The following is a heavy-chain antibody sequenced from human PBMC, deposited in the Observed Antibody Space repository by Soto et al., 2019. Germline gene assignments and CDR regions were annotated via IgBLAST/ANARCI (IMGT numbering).Heavy chain of an antibody. CDR1: GFTFSSYA. D-gene: IGHD6-6*01. Sequence: EVQLLESGGGLVQPGESLRLSCAASGFTFSSYAMSWVRQAPGKGLEWVSVISGSDDSTYYADSVKGRFTISRDNSKNTLYLQMNSLRAEDTAVYYCAKRSSSSTFDYWGQGTLVTSPQ. J-gene: IGHJ4*02. CDR3: AKRSSSSTFDY. CDR2: ISGSDDST. V-gene: IGHV3-23*01.